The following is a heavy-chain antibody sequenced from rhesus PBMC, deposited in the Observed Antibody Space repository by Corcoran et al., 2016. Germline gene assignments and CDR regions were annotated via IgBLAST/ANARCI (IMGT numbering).Heavy chain of an antibody. CDR1: GYSFTSYW. CDR3: TKGNSGYSCDY. V-gene: IGHV5-2*01. Sequence: EVQLVQSGAEVKRPGDSLKISCKTSGYSFTSYWNSGGRQIPVKGLEWMGAIDSSDSCTRYSPSFHGQCTLSTNKSLSTAYLQWSSLKASDTATYYCTKGNSGYSCDYWGQGVLVTGSS. CDR2: IDSSDSCT. D-gene: IGHD5-24*01. J-gene: IGHJ4*01.